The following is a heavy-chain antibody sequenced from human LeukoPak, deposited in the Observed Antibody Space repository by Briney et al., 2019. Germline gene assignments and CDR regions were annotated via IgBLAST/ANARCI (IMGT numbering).Heavy chain of an antibody. CDR2: IYYTEST. CDR3: ARQFLLYYFDF. V-gene: IGHV4-34*01. Sequence: PSETLSLTCAVYRGSFSGYYWSWIRQPPGKGLEWIGTIYYTESTYYNPSLKSRVTISVDTSKNQFSLKLSSVTAADTAVYYCARQFLLYYFDFWGQGTLVTVSS. J-gene: IGHJ4*02. CDR1: RGSFSGYY. D-gene: IGHD2/OR15-2a*01.